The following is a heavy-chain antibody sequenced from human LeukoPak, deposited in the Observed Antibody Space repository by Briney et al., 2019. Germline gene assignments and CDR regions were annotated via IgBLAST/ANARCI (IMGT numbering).Heavy chain of an antibody. V-gene: IGHV4-34*01. D-gene: IGHD6-13*01. Sequence: SETLSLTCAVYGGSFSGYYWSWIRQPPGKGLEWIGEINHSGSTNYNPSLKSRVTISVDKSKNQFSLKLSSVTAADTAVYYCASQYSSSWDYYFDYWGQGTLVTVSS. CDR1: GGSFSGYY. CDR2: INHSGST. CDR3: ASQYSSSWDYYFDY. J-gene: IGHJ4*02.